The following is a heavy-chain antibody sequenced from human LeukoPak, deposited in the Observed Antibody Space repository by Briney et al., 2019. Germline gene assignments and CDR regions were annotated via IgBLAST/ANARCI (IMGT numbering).Heavy chain of an antibody. V-gene: IGHV4-61*02. CDR3: ASSYDSSGYYFGVGAFDI. D-gene: IGHD3-22*01. J-gene: IGHJ3*02. CDR2: IDNSGST. Sequence: PSQTLSLTCTVSGGSISSGSYYGSWIRQPAGKGLEWIGRIDNSGSTNYNPSLKSRVSISVDTSKNQFSLKLSSVTAADTAVYYCASSYDSSGYYFGVGAFDIWGQGKMVTVSS. CDR1: GGSISSGSYY.